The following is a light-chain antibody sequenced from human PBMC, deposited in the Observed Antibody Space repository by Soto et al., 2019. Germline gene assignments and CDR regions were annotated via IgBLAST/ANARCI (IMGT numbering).Light chain of an antibody. V-gene: IGLV9-49*01. CDR2: VGAGGIVG. CDR3: GADHGSGSNFVYV. J-gene: IGLJ1*01. CDR1: SGYSDYK. Sequence: QPVLTQPPSASASLGASVTLTCTLSSGYSDYKVDWYQQRPGKGPRFVVRVGAGGIVGSKGDGIPDRFSVLGSGLSRDLTIKNIQEEDEGDYHCGADHGSGSNFVYVFGTGTKVTVL.